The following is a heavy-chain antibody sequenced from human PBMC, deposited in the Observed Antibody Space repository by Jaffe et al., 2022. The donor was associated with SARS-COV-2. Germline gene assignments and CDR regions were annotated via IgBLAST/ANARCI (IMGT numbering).Heavy chain of an antibody. CDR2: IYWDDDK. Sequence: QITLKESGPTLVKPTQTLTLTCTFSGFSLSSGGVAVGWIRQPPGKALEWLALIYWDDDKRYSPSLKSRLTITKDTSKNQVVLTMTNMDPVDTATYYCAHRVQDGYNYSWYYDLWGRGTLVTVSS. CDR3: AHRVQDGYNYSWYYDL. CDR1: GFSLSSGGVA. D-gene: IGHD5-12*01. J-gene: IGHJ2*01. V-gene: IGHV2-5*02.